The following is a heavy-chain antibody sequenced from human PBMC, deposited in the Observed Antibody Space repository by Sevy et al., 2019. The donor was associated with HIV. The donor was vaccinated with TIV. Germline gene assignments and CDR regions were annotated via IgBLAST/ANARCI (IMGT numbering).Heavy chain of an antibody. CDR1: GFTFTNYG. Sequence: GGYLRLSCAASGFTFTNYGMHWVRQAPGKGLEWVSGISNSGANTYYADSVRGRFTVSRDNSKNTVYLQLNSLRAEDTSIYYCAKEWTPVSHWYGEFDYWGQGTPVTVSS. D-gene: IGHD6-13*01. CDR2: ISNSGANT. V-gene: IGHV3-23*01. CDR3: AKEWTPVSHWYGEFDY. J-gene: IGHJ4*02.